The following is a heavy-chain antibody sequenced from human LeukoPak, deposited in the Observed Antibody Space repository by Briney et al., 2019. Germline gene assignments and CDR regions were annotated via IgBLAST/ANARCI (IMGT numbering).Heavy chain of an antibody. CDR3: ARRGTGKVPHFDY. V-gene: IGHV4-38-2*02. J-gene: IGHJ4*02. CDR2: IYHSGST. D-gene: IGHD1-26*01. Sequence: KPSETLSLTCTVSGYSISSGYYWCWIRQPPGKGLEWIGSIYHSGSTYYNPSLKSRVTISVDTSKNQFSLKLSSVTAADTAVYYCARRGTGKVPHFDYWGQGTLVTVSS. CDR1: GYSISSGYY.